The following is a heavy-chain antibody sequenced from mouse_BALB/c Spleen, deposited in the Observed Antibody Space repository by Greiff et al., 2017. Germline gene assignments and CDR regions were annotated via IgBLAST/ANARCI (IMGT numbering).Heavy chain of an antibody. V-gene: IGHV5-6-3*01. CDR1: GFTFSSYG. CDR3: ARGDSSGLWAMDY. CDR2: INSNGGST. Sequence: VMLVESGGGLVQPGGSLKLSCAASGFTFSSYGMSWVRQTPDKRLELVATINSNGGSTYYPDSVKGRFTISRDNAKNNLYLQMSSLKSEDTAMYYCARGDSSGLWAMDYWGQGTSVTVSS. J-gene: IGHJ4*01. D-gene: IGHD3-2*01.